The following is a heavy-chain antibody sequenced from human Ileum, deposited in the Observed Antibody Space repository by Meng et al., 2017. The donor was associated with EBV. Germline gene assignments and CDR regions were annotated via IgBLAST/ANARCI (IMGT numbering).Heavy chain of an antibody. D-gene: IGHD2-15*01. J-gene: IGHJ4*02. CDR3: QNAFCSAAGCSDS. V-gene: IGHV4-34*01. CDR1: GGSFSGNY. Sequence: QVQLQQWGAGLLKPSETLSLTCAAYGGSFSGNYWSWIRQPPGKGLEWIGEIDEKGSTNYNPSLKSRVTIFMDTSKNQFSLKVTSVTAADTAVYYCQNAFCSAAGCSDSWDQGTLVTVAS. CDR2: IDEKGST.